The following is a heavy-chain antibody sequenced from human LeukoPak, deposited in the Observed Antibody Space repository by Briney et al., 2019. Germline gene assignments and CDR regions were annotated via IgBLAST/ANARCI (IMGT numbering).Heavy chain of an antibody. V-gene: IGHV4-30-4*01. CDR3: ARAPRTYYYGSGEPN. D-gene: IGHD3-10*01. Sequence: SSETLSLTCTVSGGSISSGDYYWSWIRQPPGKGLEWIGYIYYSGSTYYNPSLKSRVTISVDTSKNQFSLKLSSVTAADTAVYYCARAPRTYYYGSGEPNWGRGTLVTVSS. CDR2: IYYSGST. CDR1: GGSISSGDYY. J-gene: IGHJ4*02.